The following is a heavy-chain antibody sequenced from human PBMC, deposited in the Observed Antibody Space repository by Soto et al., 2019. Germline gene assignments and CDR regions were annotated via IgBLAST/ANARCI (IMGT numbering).Heavy chain of an antibody. CDR3: APARTVWGSSRGVDYYGMDV. CDR2: ISGSGGST. V-gene: IGHV3-23*01. D-gene: IGHD3-16*01. J-gene: IGHJ6*02. CDR1: GFTFSSYA. Sequence: GGSLRLSCAASGFTFSSYAMSWVRQAPGKGLEWVSAISGSGGSTYYADSVKGRFTISRDNSKNTLYLQMNSLRAEDTAVYYCAPARTVWGSSRGVDYYGMDVWGQGTTVTVSS.